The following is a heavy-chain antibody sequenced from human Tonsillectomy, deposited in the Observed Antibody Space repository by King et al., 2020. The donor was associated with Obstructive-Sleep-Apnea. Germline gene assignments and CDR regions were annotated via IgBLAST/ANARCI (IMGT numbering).Heavy chain of an antibody. CDR2: IKSKTGGGTT. CDR1: GFTFSNAW. V-gene: IGHV3-15*01. Sequence: VQLVESGGGLVKPGGSLRLSCAASGFTFSNAWMSWVRQAPGKGLEWVGRIKSKTGGGTTDYAAPVKGRFTISRDDSKNTLYLQMNSLKTEDTAVYYCTADYGHIDYWGQGTLVTVSS. CDR3: TADYGHIDY. D-gene: IGHD4-17*01. J-gene: IGHJ4*02.